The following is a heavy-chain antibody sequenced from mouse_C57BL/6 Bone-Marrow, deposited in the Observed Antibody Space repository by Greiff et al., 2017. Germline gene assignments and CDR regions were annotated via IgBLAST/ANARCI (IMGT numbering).Heavy chain of an antibody. V-gene: IGHV1-55*01. J-gene: IGHJ4*01. CDR3: ARRSAVHDYYAMDY. CDR1: GYTFTSYW. CDR2: IYPGSGST. Sequence: LQESGAELVKPGASVKMSCKASGYTFTSYWITWVKQRPGQGLEWIGDIYPGSGSTNYNEKFKSKATLTVDTSSSTAYMQLSSLTSEDSAVYYCARRSAVHDYYAMDYWGQGTSVTVSS.